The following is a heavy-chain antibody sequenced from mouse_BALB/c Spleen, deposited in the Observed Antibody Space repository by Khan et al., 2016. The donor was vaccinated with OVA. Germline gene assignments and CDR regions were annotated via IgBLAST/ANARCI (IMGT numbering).Heavy chain of an antibody. D-gene: IGHD4-1*01. J-gene: IGHJ3*01. V-gene: IGHV1S136*01. CDR1: GYTFTNYV. Sequence: VQLQQSGPELVEPGASVKMSCKASGYTFTNYVIHWVKQKPGQGLEWIGYINPDNAGTRYNEKFKGKATLTSDKSSTSAYMELLSLTSEDSAVYYCAREASSWDFSFPYWRQGTLVTVSA. CDR3: AREASSWDFSFPY. CDR2: INPDNAGT.